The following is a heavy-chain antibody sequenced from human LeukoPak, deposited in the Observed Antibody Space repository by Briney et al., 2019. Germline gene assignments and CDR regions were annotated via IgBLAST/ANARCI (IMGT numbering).Heavy chain of an antibody. CDR1: GYTFTGYY. D-gene: IGHD3-3*01. CDR3: ARDRAYYVFWSGPKGSGNNWSDP. V-gene: IGHV1-2*02. CDR2: INPNSGGT. Sequence: ASVKVSCKASGYTFTGYYMHWVRQAPGQGLEWMGWINPNSGGTNYAQKFQGRVTMTRDTSISTAYMELSRLRSDDTAVYYCARDRAYYVFWSGPKGSGNNWSDPWGQGTLVTVSS. J-gene: IGHJ5*02.